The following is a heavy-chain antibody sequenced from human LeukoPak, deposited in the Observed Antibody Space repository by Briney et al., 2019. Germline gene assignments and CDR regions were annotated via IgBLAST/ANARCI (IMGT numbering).Heavy chain of an antibody. CDR3: ARWGEFSYGGWDY. V-gene: IGHV3-30*03. CDR1: GFAFSSYG. Sequence: PGGSLRLSCAASGFAFSSYGMHWVRQAPGKGLEWVAVISYDGSNKYYADSVKGRFTISRDNSKNTLYLQMNSLRAEDTAVYYCARWGEFSYGGWDYWGQGTLVTVSS. D-gene: IGHD3-16*01. CDR2: ISYDGSNK. J-gene: IGHJ4*02.